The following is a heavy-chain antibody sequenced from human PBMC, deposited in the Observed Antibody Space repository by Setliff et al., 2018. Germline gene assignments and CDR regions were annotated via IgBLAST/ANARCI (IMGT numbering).Heavy chain of an antibody. Sequence: SETLSLTCTVSGGSISSSLYYWGWIRQPPGKGLEWIGSIYYSGSTNYNPSLKSRVTISVDTSKNQFSLKLSSVTAADTAVYYCARGADTVVAPYDAFDIWGQGTMVTVSS. V-gene: IGHV4-39*07. CDR1: GGSISSSLYY. CDR2: IYYSGST. J-gene: IGHJ3*02. CDR3: ARGADTVVAPYDAFDI. D-gene: IGHD2-15*01.